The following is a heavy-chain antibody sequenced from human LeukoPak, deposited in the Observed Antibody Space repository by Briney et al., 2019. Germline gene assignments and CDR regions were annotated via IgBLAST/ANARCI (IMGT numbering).Heavy chain of an antibody. CDR2: IIPIFGTA. CDR3: ARGPPLYSSGWFPFDY. CDR1: GGTFSSYA. D-gene: IGHD6-19*01. J-gene: IGHJ4*02. Sequence: SVKVSCKASGGTFSSYAISWVRQAPGQGLEWMGRIIPIFGTANYAQKFQGRVTITTDESTSTAYMELSSLRPEDTAVYYCARGPPLYSSGWFPFDYWGQGTLVTVSS. V-gene: IGHV1-69*05.